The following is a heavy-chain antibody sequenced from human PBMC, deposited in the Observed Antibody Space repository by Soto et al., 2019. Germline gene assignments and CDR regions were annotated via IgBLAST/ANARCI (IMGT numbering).Heavy chain of an antibody. J-gene: IGHJ6*02. CDR1: GYTFTGYY. V-gene: IGHV1-2*04. CDR3: GRGGEVLVRSYYYYGMGV. Sequence: QVQLVQSGAEVKKPGASVKVSCKASGYTFTGYYMHWVRQAPGQGLEWMGWINPNSGGTNYAQKVQGWVTMTRGTHISTAYKELSRLRADDTAVYCRGRGGEVLVRSYYYYGMGVWGQGTTVTVSS. D-gene: IGHD6-13*01. CDR2: INPNSGGT.